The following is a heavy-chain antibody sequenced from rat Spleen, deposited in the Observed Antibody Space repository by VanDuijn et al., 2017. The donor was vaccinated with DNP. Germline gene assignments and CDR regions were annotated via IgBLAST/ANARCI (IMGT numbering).Heavy chain of an antibody. Sequence: QVQLKESGPGLVQPSQTLSLTCTVSEFSLTDYSVHWVRQPPGKGLEWLGVIWKNGATRYNSALKSRLSFSKATSKSQVFLKLNRLQTEDTATYYCARDLIIRDTTSAMDAWGQGTSVTVSS. V-gene: IGHV2-41*01. CDR2: IWKNGAT. D-gene: IGHD4-3*01. CDR1: EFSLTDYS. J-gene: IGHJ4*01. CDR3: ARDLIIRDTTSAMDA.